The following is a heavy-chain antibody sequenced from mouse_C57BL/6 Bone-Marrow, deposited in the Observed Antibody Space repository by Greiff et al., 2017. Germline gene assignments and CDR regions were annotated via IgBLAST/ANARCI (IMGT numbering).Heavy chain of an antibody. CDR1: GYTFTSYW. Sequence: VQLQQPGAELVKPGASVKLSRKASGYTFTSYWMQWVKQRPGQGLEWIGEIDPSDSYTNYNQKFKGKATLTVDTSSSTAYMQLSSLTSEDSAVYYCARCGYDFYAMDYWGQGTSVTVSS. CDR2: IDPSDSYT. D-gene: IGHD2-2*01. J-gene: IGHJ4*01. V-gene: IGHV1-50*01. CDR3: ARCGYDFYAMDY.